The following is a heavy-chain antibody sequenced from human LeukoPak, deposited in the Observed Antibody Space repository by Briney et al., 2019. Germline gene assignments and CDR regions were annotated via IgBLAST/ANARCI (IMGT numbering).Heavy chain of an antibody. CDR3: ARDPTGSGWSRDAFDI. D-gene: IGHD6-19*01. V-gene: IGHV3-23*01. J-gene: IGHJ3*02. CDR2: ISGSGGST. Sequence: SGGSLRLSCAASGFTFSSYAMNWVRQAPGKGLEWVSGISGSGGSTKYADSVKGRFTISRDKSMLYLQMNSLRSEDTAVYYCARDPTGSGWSRDAFDIWGQGTMVTVSS. CDR1: GFTFSSYA.